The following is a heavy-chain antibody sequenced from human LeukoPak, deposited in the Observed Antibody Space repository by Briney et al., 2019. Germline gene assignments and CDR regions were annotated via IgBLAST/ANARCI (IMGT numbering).Heavy chain of an antibody. J-gene: IGHJ4*02. CDR2: MYPGDSDT. V-gene: IGHV5-51*01. CDR3: AGFLSGYGYSATD. D-gene: IGHD5-18*01. CDR1: GYSFTTYW. Sequence: GESLKISCKTSGYSFTTYWIAWVRQVPGKGLEWVGIMYPGDSDTRYSPSFQGQVTISADKSISTAYLQWSSLKASDTAMYYCAGFLSGYGYSATDWGQGTLVTVSS.